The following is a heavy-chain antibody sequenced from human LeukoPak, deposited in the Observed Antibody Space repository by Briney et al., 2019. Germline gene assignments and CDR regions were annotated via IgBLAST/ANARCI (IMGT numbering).Heavy chain of an antibody. Sequence: GGSLRLSCAASGFTFSSYAMHWVRQAPGKGLEWVAVISYDGSNKYYADSVKGRFTISRDNSKNTLYIQMSSLRAEDTAVYYCARAKMDSGRYYGWYHFDSWGQGTLVTVSS. D-gene: IGHD1-26*01. J-gene: IGHJ4*02. V-gene: IGHV3-30*14. CDR2: ISYDGSNK. CDR3: ARAKMDSGRYYGWYHFDS. CDR1: GFTFSSYA.